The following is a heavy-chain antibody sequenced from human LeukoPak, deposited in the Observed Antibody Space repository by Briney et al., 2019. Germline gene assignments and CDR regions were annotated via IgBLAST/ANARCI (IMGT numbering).Heavy chain of an antibody. CDR2: INHSGST. Sequence: SETLSLTCAVYGGSFSGYYWSWIRQPPGKGLEWIGEINHSGSTNYNPSLKSRVTISVDTSKNQFSLKLSSVTAADTAVYYCARMAAAGTCYWGQGTLVTVSS. D-gene: IGHD6-13*01. CDR3: ARMAAAGTCY. CDR1: GGSFSGYY. J-gene: IGHJ4*02. V-gene: IGHV4-34*01.